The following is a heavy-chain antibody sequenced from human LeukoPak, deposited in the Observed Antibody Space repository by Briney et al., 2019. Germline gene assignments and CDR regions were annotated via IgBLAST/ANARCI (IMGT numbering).Heavy chain of an antibody. CDR2: IDKSGDGA. V-gene: IGHV3-23*01. CDR1: GFTFSSHA. CDR3: ARRGGTSGWGAFDI. D-gene: IGHD2-2*01. J-gene: IGHJ3*02. Sequence: GGSLRLSCAASGFTFSSHAMNWVRQPPGKGLDWVSSIDKSGDGAFYADSVKGRFTISRDNSKNTLYLQMNSQRREDTAVYYCARRGGTSGWGAFDIWGQGTMVTVSS.